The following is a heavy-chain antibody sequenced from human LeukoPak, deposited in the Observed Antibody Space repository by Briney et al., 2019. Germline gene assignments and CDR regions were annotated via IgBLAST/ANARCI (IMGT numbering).Heavy chain of an antibody. CDR2: IDSDSSVT. CDR3: ARDRGVDYCSGGSCSHYYYYMDV. CDR1: GYAFTGYY. Sequence: WASVKVSCKASGYAFTGYYMHWVRQAPGQGLEWVGWIDSDSSVTDYAQKFQGRVTMTRDTSISTAYMELSRLRSDDTAVYYCARDRGVDYCSGGSCSHYYYYMDVWGKGTTVTISS. D-gene: IGHD2-15*01. V-gene: IGHV1-2*02. J-gene: IGHJ6*03.